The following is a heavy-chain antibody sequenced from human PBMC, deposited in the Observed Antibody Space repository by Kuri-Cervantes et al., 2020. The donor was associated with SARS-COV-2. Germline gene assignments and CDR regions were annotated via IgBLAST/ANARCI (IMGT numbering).Heavy chain of an antibody. CDR1: GGSFSGYY. D-gene: IGHD1-7*01. J-gene: IGHJ6*03. CDR2: INHSGST. CDR3: ARDIPSFNWNYHPPYYYYYMDV. Sequence: SETLSLTCAVFGGSFSGYYWSWIRQSPGKGLEWIGKINHSGSTNYNPSLSSRVTISVDMSKNQFSLRLSSVTAADTAMYYRARDIPSFNWNYHPPYYYYYMDVWGKGTTVTVSS. V-gene: IGHV4-34*01.